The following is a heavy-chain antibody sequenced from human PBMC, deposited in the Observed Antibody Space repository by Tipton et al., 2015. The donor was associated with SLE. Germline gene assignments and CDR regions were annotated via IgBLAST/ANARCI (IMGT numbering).Heavy chain of an antibody. CDR2: INPNSGGT. J-gene: IGHJ4*02. CDR1: GYTFTGYY. V-gene: IGHV1-2*02. D-gene: IGHD2-15*01. CDR3: ARDACSGGSCYSDFDY. Sequence: QSGAEVKKPGASVKVSCKASGYTFTGYYMHWVRQAPGQGLEWMGWINPNSGGTNYAQKFQGRVTMTRDTSISTAYMELSRLRSDDTAVYYCARDACSGGSCYSDFDYWGQGTLVTVSS.